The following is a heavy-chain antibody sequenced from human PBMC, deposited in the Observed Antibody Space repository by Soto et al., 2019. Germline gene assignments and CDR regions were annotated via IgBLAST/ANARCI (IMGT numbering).Heavy chain of an antibody. Sequence: ASETLSLTCTVSGGSITSFYWSWIRRTPGKGLEWIGHISYTGSTNYNPSLKSRVTIAVDTSKNQFSLNLTSVTAADTAVYYCAREGNGWYYSDYWGQGALVTVSS. CDR2: ISYTGST. J-gene: IGHJ4*02. D-gene: IGHD6-19*01. CDR3: AREGNGWYYSDY. V-gene: IGHV4-59*01. CDR1: GGSITSFY.